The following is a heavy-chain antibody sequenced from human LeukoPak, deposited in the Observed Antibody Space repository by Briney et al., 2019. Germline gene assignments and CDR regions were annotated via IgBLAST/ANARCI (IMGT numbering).Heavy chain of an antibody. Sequence: PGRSLRLSCAASGFTFRNHGMHWVRQAPGKGLEWVAVIWYDGSDKYYADSVEGRLTISRDDSRNTLYLQMNSLRVEDTALYYCARAPLHDEGYWGQGTLVTVSS. CDR1: GFTFRNHG. CDR3: ARAPLHDEGY. J-gene: IGHJ4*02. D-gene: IGHD1-1*01. V-gene: IGHV3-33*01. CDR2: IWYDGSDK.